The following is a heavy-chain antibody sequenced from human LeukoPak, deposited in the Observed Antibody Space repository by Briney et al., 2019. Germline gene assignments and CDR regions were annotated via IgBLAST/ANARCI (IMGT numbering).Heavy chain of an antibody. D-gene: IGHD6-19*01. CDR3: ARMGSIAVASDAFDI. J-gene: IGHJ3*02. Sequence: PSETLSLTCTVSGGSISSYYWSWIRQPPGKGLEWIGYIYYSGSTNYNPSLKSRVTISVDTSKNQFSLKLSSVTAADAAVYYCARMGSIAVASDAFDIWGQGTMVTVSS. V-gene: IGHV4-59*01. CDR1: GGSISSYY. CDR2: IYYSGST.